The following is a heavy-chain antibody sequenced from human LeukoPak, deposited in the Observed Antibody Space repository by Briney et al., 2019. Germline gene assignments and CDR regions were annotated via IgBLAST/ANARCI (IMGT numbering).Heavy chain of an antibody. CDR3: ARLGGYDYDQPYYYYYYMDV. D-gene: IGHD5-12*01. Sequence: GASVKVSCKASGYTFTGYYMHWVRQAPGQGLEWMGWINPNSGGTNYAQKFQGRVTMTRDTSISTAYMELSRLRSDDTAVYYCARLGGYDYDQPYYYYYYMDVWGKGTTVTVSS. J-gene: IGHJ6*03. CDR1: GYTFTGYY. CDR2: INPNSGGT. V-gene: IGHV1-2*02.